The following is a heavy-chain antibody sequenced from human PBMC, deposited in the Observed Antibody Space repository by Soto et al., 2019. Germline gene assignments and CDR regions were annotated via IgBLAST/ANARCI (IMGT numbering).Heavy chain of an antibody. J-gene: IGHJ4*03. D-gene: IGHD6-6*01. CDR2: INHSGST. CDR1: GGSFSNYY. Sequence: QVQLQQWGAGLLKPSETLSLTCAVYGGSFSNYYWSWIRQPPGKGLEWIGEINHSGSTNYNPSLKSRVSISVDTSKNQFSLKLTSVTAADTAVYYCARARQRGAALGWGQGTMVTVSS. CDR3: ARARQRGAALG. V-gene: IGHV4-34*01.